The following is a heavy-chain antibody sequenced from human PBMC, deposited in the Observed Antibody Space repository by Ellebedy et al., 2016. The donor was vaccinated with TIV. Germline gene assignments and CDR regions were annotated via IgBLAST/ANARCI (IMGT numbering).Heavy chain of an antibody. CDR1: GGSISSSSNY. J-gene: IGHJ5*02. CDR3: ARWFGELLYVRWFDP. Sequence: SETLSLTCTVSGGSISSSSNYWGWIRQPPGKGLEWIGSIYYSGSTYYNPSLKSPVTISVDTSKSQFSLKLSSVTAADTAVYYCARWFGELLYVRWFDPWGQGTLVTVSS. CDR2: IYYSGST. V-gene: IGHV4-39*01. D-gene: IGHD3-10*01.